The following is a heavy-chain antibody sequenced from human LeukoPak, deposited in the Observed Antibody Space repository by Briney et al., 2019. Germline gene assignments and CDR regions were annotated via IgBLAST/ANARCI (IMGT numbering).Heavy chain of an antibody. V-gene: IGHV3-74*01. J-gene: IGHJ4*02. D-gene: IGHD3-10*01. Sequence: GGSLRLSCAASGFTFSNAWMSCVRQAPGKGLVWVSRINSDGSSTTYADSVKGRFTISRDNAKNTLYLQMNSLRVEDTAVYYCARDLYYFGSGSLDYWGQGTLVTVSS. CDR2: INSDGSST. CDR3: ARDLYYFGSGSLDY. CDR1: GFTFSNAW.